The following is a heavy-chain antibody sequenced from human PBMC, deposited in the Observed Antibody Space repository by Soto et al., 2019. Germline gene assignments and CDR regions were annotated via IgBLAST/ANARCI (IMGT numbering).Heavy chain of an antibody. Sequence: GESLKISWQASGYTFSTYWIAWVRQMPGKGLEWMGIIYPGDSDTKYSPAFQGQVTMSADKSMNTAYLQWSSLKASDTAMYYCARKFAPEFFDSWGQGTLVTVSS. D-gene: IGHD3-10*01. V-gene: IGHV5-51*01. J-gene: IGHJ4*02. CDR1: GYTFSTYW. CDR3: ARKFAPEFFDS. CDR2: IYPGDSDT.